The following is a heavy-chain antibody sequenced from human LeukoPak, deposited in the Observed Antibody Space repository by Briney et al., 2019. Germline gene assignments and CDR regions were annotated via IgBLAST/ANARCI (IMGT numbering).Heavy chain of an antibody. Sequence: GGSLRLSCATSGFTFTSYAMTWVRQAPGKGLEWVSGISGSGYSAYYADSVKGRFTISRDNSKNTLYLQMNSLRAEDTAVYYCARVYCSSGSCYDQTFDYWGQGTLVTVSS. CDR2: ISGSGYSA. D-gene: IGHD2-15*01. CDR1: GFTFTSYA. J-gene: IGHJ4*02. V-gene: IGHV3-23*01. CDR3: ARVYCSSGSCYDQTFDY.